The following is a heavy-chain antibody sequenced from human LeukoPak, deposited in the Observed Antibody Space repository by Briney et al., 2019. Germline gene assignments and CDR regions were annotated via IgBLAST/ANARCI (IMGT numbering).Heavy chain of an antibody. CDR1: GYTFTSYA. CDR3: AREGAGYCSGGSCYYFDY. CDR2: INAGNGNT. D-gene: IGHD2-15*01. Sequence: GASVKVSCKASGYTFTSYAMHWVRQAPGQRLEWMGWINAGNGNTKYSQEFQGRVTITRDTSASTAYMELSSLRSEDMAVYYCAREGAGYCSGGSCYYFDYWGQGTLVTVSS. J-gene: IGHJ4*02. V-gene: IGHV1-3*03.